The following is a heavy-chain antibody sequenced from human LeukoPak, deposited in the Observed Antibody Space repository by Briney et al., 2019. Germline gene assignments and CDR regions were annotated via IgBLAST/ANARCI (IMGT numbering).Heavy chain of an antibody. J-gene: IGHJ6*03. CDR1: GFTFSSYW. V-gene: IGHV3-74*01. D-gene: IGHD3-10*01. CDR3: ARGRITMVRGVQPDYYYYMDV. Sequence: GGSLRLSCAASGFTFSSYWMHWVRQAPGKGLVWVSRINSDGSSTSYADSVKGRFTISRDNAKNTLYLQMNSLRAEDTAVYYCARGRITMVRGVQPDYYYYMDVWGKGTTVTISS. CDR2: INSDGSST.